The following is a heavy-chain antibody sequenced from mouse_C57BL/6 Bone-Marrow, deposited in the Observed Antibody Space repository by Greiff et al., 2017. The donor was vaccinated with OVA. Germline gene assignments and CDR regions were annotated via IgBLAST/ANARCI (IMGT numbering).Heavy chain of an antibody. D-gene: IGHD2-5*01. CDR1: GFNIKDDY. Sequence: EVQLQQSGAELVRPGASVKLSCTASGFNIKDDYMHWVKQRPEQGLEWIGWIDPENGDTESASKFQGKATITADTSSNTAYLQLSSLTSEDTAVYYCTRGVYYSNSGAMDYWGQGTSVTVSS. J-gene: IGHJ4*01. CDR2: IDPENGDT. V-gene: IGHV14-4*01. CDR3: TRGVYYSNSGAMDY.